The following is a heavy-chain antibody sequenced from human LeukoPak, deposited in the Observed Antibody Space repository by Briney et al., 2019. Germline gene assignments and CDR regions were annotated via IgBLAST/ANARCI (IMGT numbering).Heavy chain of an antibody. V-gene: IGHV1-2*02. Sequence: ASVKVSCKASGYTFTGYYMHWVRQAPGQGLEWMGWINPNSGGTNYAQKFQGRVTMTRDTSVSTAYMELSRLRSDDTAVYYCARGVITHYYYYYMDVWGKGTTVTVSS. CDR3: ARGVITHYYYYYMDV. J-gene: IGHJ6*03. CDR1: GYTFTGYY. CDR2: INPNSGGT. D-gene: IGHD3-10*01.